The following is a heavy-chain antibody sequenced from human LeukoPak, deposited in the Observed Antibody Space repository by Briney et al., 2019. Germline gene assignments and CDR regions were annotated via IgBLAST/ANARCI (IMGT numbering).Heavy chain of an antibody. J-gene: IGHJ4*02. D-gene: IGHD2-15*01. V-gene: IGHV3-53*01. Sequence: PGGSLRLSSAASGFTVSDNYMNWFRQAPGKGLEWLSVLDSGGSAIYADSVRGRFTISRDNSKNTLHLQMNSPTIEDSALYYCARDHVVASGAVAYWGQGTLVTVSS. CDR2: LDSGGSA. CDR1: GFTVSDNY. CDR3: ARDHVVASGAVAY.